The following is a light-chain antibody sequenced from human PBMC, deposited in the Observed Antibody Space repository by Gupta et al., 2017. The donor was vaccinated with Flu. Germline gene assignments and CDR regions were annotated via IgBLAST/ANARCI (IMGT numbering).Light chain of an antibody. Sequence: DIQMTQSPSTLSASVGDRVTITCRASQSISSWLAWYQQKPGKAPKPLIYKASSLESGVPSRFSGSGSGTEFTLTISSLQPDDFATYYCQQYNSYLVQFGQGTKLEIK. CDR1: QSISSW. CDR2: KAS. J-gene: IGKJ2*01. V-gene: IGKV1-5*03. CDR3: QQYNSYLVQ.